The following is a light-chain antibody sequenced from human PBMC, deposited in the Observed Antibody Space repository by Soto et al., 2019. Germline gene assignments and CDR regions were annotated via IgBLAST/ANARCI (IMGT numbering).Light chain of an antibody. Sequence: EIVLTQSPGTLSLSLGERATLSCRASQSVSSSYLAWYQQKPGQAPRLLIYGASSRATGIPDRFSGSGSGTDFTLTIIRLEPEDFAVYYCQQYGSSPLYTFGQGTKLEIK. CDR2: GAS. CDR1: QSVSSSY. J-gene: IGKJ2*01. V-gene: IGKV3-20*01. CDR3: QQYGSSPLYT.